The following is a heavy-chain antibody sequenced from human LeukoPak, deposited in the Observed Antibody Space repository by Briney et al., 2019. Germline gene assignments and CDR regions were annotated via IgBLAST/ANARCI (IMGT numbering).Heavy chain of an antibody. D-gene: IGHD1/OR15-1a*01. Sequence: SQTLSLSCVVSGDSVSSKNGAWNWIRQSPSRGLEWLGRTYYRSKWYNDYAESMEGRMTISQDTSKNQYSQHLNSVTPDDTAGYYWARDFGNTGLHTFEYWGQGNLVTVSS. J-gene: IGHJ4*02. V-gene: IGHV6-1*01. CDR1: GDSVSSKNGA. CDR3: ARDFGNTGLHTFEY. CDR2: TYYRSKWYN.